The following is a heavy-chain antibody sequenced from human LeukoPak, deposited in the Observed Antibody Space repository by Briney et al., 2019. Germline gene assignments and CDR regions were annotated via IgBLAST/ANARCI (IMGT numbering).Heavy chain of an antibody. CDR1: GGSISSYY. J-gene: IGHJ4*02. V-gene: IGHV4-59*12. Sequence: PSETLSLTCTVSGGSISSYYWSWIRQPPGKGLEWIGYIYYSGSTYYNPSLKSRVTISVDTSKNQFSLKLSSVTAADTAVYYCAREKMIVDYWGQGTLVTVSS. D-gene: IGHD3-22*01. CDR3: AREKMIVDY. CDR2: IYYSGST.